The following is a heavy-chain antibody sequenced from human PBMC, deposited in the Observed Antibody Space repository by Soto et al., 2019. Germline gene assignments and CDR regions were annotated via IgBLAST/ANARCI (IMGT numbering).Heavy chain of an antibody. CDR3: ARGYNYYDILTGYRGGTDYFDY. Sequence: SVKVSCKASGGTFSGYAISWVRQAPGQGLEWMGGIIPIFGTANYAQKFQGRVTITADESTSTAYMELSSLRSEDTAVYYCARGYNYYDILTGYRGGTDYFDYWGQGTLVTVSS. V-gene: IGHV1-69*13. D-gene: IGHD3-9*01. CDR1: GGTFSGYA. J-gene: IGHJ4*02. CDR2: IIPIFGTA.